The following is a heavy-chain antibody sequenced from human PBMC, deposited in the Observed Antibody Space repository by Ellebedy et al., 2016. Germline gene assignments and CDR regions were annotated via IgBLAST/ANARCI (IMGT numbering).Heavy chain of an antibody. CDR3: AKGTMDYLHH. D-gene: IGHD3-10*01. CDR2: ISWNSAAM. CDR1: GFTFDDYA. V-gene: IGHV3-9*01. Sequence: GGSLRLXCATSGFTFDDYALHWVRQVPGKGLEWVSGISWNSAAMGYGEAVKGRSTISRDSAKNYLYLQMNSLRVEDTALYFCAKGTMDYLHHWGQGTLVTVSS. J-gene: IGHJ4*02.